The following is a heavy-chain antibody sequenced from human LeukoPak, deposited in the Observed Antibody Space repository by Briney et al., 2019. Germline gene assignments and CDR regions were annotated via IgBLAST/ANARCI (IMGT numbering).Heavy chain of an antibody. CDR2: ISGSGGNT. CDR1: GFTFSTYT. J-gene: IGHJ4*02. D-gene: IGHD5-18*01. CDR3: AQGYSYGFDY. Sequence: PGGSLRLSCAASGFTFSTYTMSWVRQAPGKGLEWVSAISGSGGNTYYADSVKGRFTISRDNSKNTLYLQMNSLRAEDTAVYYCAQGYSYGFDYWGQGTLVTVSS. V-gene: IGHV3-23*01.